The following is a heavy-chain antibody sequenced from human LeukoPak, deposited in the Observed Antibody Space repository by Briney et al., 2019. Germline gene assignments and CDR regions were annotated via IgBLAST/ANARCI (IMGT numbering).Heavy chain of an antibody. Sequence: GGSLRLSCAASGFTFSSYWMSWVRQAPGKGLEWVANIKQDGSEKYYVDSVKGRFTISRDNAKSSLYLQMNSLRAEDTAVYYCARAVLLWFRDLGYWGQGTLVTVSS. D-gene: IGHD3-10*01. V-gene: IGHV3-7*04. J-gene: IGHJ4*02. CDR2: IKQDGSEK. CDR3: ARAVLLWFRDLGY. CDR1: GFTFSSYW.